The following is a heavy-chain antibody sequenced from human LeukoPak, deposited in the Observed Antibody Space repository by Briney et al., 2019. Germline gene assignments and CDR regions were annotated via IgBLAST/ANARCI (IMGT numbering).Heavy chain of an antibody. J-gene: IGHJ4*02. D-gene: IGHD6-19*01. CDR2: IQPDGSEQ. V-gene: IGHV3-7*03. CDR1: GFTFSSNW. CDR3: AKVSTKSSGWSLYYFDY. Sequence: GGSLRLSCAASGFTFSSNWMSWVRQAPGKGLEWVGNIQPDGSEQYPVDSVKGRFTISRDNARNSLFLQMNSLRAEDTAVYYCAKVSTKSSGWSLYYFDYWGQGTLVTVSS.